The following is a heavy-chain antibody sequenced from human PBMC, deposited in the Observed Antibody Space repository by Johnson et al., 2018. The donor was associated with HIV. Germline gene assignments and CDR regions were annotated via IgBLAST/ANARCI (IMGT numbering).Heavy chain of an antibody. V-gene: IGHV3-9*01. CDR3: AKDMVRYCSRTSCPNNSFDI. D-gene: IGHD2-2*01. J-gene: IGHJ3*02. CDR1: GFTFDDYA. CDR2: ISWNSGSI. Sequence: EVQLVESGGGLVQPGRSLRLSCAASGFTFDDYAMHWVRQAPGKGLEWVSGISWNSGSIGYADSVKGRFTISRDNAKNSLYLQMNSLRAEDTALYYCAKDMVRYCSRTSCPNNSFDIWGQGTMVTVSS.